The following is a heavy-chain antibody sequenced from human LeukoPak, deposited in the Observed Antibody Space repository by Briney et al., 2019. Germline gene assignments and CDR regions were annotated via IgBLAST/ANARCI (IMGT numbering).Heavy chain of an antibody. D-gene: IGHD4-23*01. Sequence: SGTLSPTCAVSGGSISISKSNWWSWVRQPPGKGLEWIGEIYDSGSTNYNPSLKSRVTISVDKSKNQFSLKLSSVTAADTAVYYCARDLHGGNSFTSDWYFDLWGRGTLVTVSS. CDR2: IYDSGST. J-gene: IGHJ2*01. CDR3: ARDLHGGNSFTSDWYFDL. CDR1: GGSISISKSNW. V-gene: IGHV4-4*02.